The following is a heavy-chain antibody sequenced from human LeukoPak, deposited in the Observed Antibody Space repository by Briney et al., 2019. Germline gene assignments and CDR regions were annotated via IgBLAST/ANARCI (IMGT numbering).Heavy chain of an antibody. J-gene: IGHJ6*03. CDR2: MNPNSGNT. D-gene: IGHD1-1*01. Sequence: EASVKVSCKASGYTFTSYDINWVRQATGQGLEWMGWMNPNSGNTGYAQKFQGRVTMTRNTSISTAYMKLSSLRSEDTAVYYCARAANNWNYYYYYMDVWGKGTTVTVSS. V-gene: IGHV1-8*01. CDR1: GYTFTSYD. CDR3: ARAANNWNYYYYYMDV.